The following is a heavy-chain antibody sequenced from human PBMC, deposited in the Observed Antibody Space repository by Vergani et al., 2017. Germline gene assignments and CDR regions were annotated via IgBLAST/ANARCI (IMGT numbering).Heavy chain of an antibody. CDR1: GGSFSGYY. CDR3: ARDGGEYDKDALDV. CDR2: IYTSGAT. J-gene: IGHJ3*01. D-gene: IGHD2-21*01. V-gene: IGHV4-59*10. Sequence: QVQLQQWGAGLLKPSETLSLTCAVYGGSFSGYYWSWIRQPPGKGLEWFGRIYTSGATNYNHSLRSRAIMSVDASKKQFSLKLTSVTAADTAVYYCARDGGEYDKDALDVWGQGTKVTVTS.